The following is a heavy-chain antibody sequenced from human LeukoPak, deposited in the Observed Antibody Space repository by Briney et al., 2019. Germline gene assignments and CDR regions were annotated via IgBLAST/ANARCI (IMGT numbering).Heavy chain of an antibody. D-gene: IGHD5-18*01. J-gene: IGHJ4*02. V-gene: IGHV3-33*01. Sequence: GGSLRLSCAASGFTFSSYGVHWVRQAPGKGLEWVAVIWYDGSNKYYADSVKGRSTISRDNSKNTLYLQMNSLRAEDTAVYYCARVKFPLTWAMVNYWGQGTLVTVSS. CDR2: IWYDGSNK. CDR1: GFTFSSYG. CDR3: ARVKFPLTWAMVNY.